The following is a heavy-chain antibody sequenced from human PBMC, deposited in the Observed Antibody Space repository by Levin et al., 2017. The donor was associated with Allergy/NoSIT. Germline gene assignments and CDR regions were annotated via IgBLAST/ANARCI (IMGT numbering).Heavy chain of an antibody. CDR1: GFIFSSYV. CDR2: ISGDGTP. J-gene: IGHJ4*02. V-gene: IGHV3-23*01. CDR3: ADGVAVDFWSGHSNDY. D-gene: IGHD3-3*01. Sequence: GESLKISCAASGFIFSSYVLSWVRQAPGKGLQFVSAISGDGTPYYADSVKGRFVISRAFSHNTLYLYPQMNSLRAEDTAKYYCADGVAVDFWSGHSNDYWGQGTLVSVAS.